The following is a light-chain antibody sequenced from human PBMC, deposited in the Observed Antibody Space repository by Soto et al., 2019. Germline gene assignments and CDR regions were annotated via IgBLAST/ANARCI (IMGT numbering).Light chain of an antibody. CDR2: AAS. J-gene: IGKJ2*01. CDR1: QGISNY. CDR3: QRYNGAPYT. Sequence: EIQMTQSPSSLSASVGDRVTITCRASQGISNYLAWYQQRPGKVPQVLIYAASTLQSGVPSRFSGRGSGTDFTLTIDSLQAEDVATYYCQRYNGAPYTFGQGTKLEIK. V-gene: IGKV1-27*01.